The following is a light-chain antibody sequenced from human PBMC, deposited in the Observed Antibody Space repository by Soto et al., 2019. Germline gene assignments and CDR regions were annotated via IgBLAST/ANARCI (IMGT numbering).Light chain of an antibody. CDR2: AAS. V-gene: IGKV3-15*01. J-gene: IGKJ2*01. Sequence: EIVMTQSPGTLSVSPGERATLSCRASQSVSSNLAWYQQKPGQAPRLLIYAASTRATGIPARFSGSGSGTEFTLTISSLQSEDFAVYYCQQYNNWPPYTFGQGTKLEIK. CDR1: QSVSSN. CDR3: QQYNNWPPYT.